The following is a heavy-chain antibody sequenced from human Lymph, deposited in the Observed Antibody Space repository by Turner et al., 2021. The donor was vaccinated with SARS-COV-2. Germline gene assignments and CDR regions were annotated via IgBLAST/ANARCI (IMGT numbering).Heavy chain of an antibody. Sequence: QVQLVESGGGVVQPGRSLRPSCSAPGFPFSSHAMHWFRQAPGKGLEWVAVISYDGSNKYYADSVKGRFTISRDNSKNTLYLQMNSLRAEDTAVYYCARDSGYEHYYFDYWGQGTLVTVSS. CDR3: ARDSGYEHYYFDY. D-gene: IGHD5-12*01. CDR2: ISYDGSNK. J-gene: IGHJ4*02. CDR1: GFPFSSHA. V-gene: IGHV3-30-3*01.